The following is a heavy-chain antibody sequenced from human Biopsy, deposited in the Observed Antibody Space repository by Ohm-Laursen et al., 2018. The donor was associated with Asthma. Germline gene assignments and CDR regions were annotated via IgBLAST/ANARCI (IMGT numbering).Heavy chain of an antibody. V-gene: IGHV3-23*01. J-gene: IGHJ6*02. CDR3: AKDTEGRYDFWSGLSYNYYGMDV. Sequence: GSLRLSCSASGFTFSSYAMSWVRRAPGKGLEWVSAISGSGGSTYYADSVKGRFTISRDNSKNTLYLQMNSLRAEDTAVYYCAKDTEGRYDFWSGLSYNYYGMDVWGQGTTVTVSS. CDR1: GFTFSSYA. CDR2: ISGSGGST. D-gene: IGHD3-3*01.